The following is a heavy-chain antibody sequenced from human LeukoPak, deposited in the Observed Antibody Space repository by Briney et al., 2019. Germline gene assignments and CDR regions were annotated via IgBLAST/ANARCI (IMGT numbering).Heavy chain of an antibody. CDR2: ISTDGSIT. D-gene: IGHD1-26*01. CDR1: GFTFSNYW. CDR3: ARDRFGSGSY. Sequence: PGGSLRLSCAASGFTFSNYWMHWVRQAPGMGLVWVSRISTDGSITNYADSVKGRFTISRDNAKNTLFLPMNSLRAEDTAVYYCARDRFGSGSYWGQATLVTVSS. J-gene: IGHJ1*01. V-gene: IGHV3-74*01.